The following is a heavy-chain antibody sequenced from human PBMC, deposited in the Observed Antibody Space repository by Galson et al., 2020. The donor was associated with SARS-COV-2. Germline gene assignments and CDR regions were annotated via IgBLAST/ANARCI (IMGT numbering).Heavy chain of an antibody. CDR2: TYYRSKWYN. Sequence: SQTLSLTCAISGDSVSSNSAAWNWIRQSPSRGLEWLGRTYYRSKWYNDYAVSVKSRVTISPDTSKNQFSLQLNSVTPEDTAVYYCARDRHSSSWLTPGRYFDLWGRGTLVTVSS. CDR1: GDSVSSNSAA. J-gene: IGHJ2*01. CDR3: ARDRHSSSWLTPGRYFDL. D-gene: IGHD6-13*01. V-gene: IGHV6-1*01.